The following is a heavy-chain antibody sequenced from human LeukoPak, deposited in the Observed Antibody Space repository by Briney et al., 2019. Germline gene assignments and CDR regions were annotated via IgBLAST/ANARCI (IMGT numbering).Heavy chain of an antibody. CDR2: IIPIFGTA. CDR1: GGTFSSYA. CDR3: AREGVGRGAYSSIDY. J-gene: IGHJ4*02. D-gene: IGHD6-13*01. V-gene: IGHV1-69*13. Sequence: ASVTVSCTASGGTFSSYAISWVRQAPGQGLEWMGGIIPIFGTANYAQKFQGRVTITADESTSTAYMELSSLRSEDTAVYYCAREGVGRGAYSSIDYWGQGTLVTVSS.